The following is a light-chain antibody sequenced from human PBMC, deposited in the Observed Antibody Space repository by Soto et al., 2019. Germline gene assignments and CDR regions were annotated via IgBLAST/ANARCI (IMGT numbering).Light chain of an antibody. Sequence: QSALTQPRSVSGSPGQSVTISCTGTSSDVGGYNYVSWYQEHPGKAPKLMIYDVKKRPSGVPDRFSGSRSGNTASLTISGLLPEDEADYYCCSYAGSYSYVFGTGTKLTV. CDR1: SSDVGGYNY. CDR2: DVK. J-gene: IGLJ1*01. CDR3: CSYAGSYSYV. V-gene: IGLV2-11*01.